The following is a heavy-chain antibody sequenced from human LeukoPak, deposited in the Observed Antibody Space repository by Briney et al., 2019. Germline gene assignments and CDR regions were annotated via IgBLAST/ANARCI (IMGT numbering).Heavy chain of an antibody. CDR2: ISGSRSTI. CDR3: ARDSSGYDVRYYYYYMDV. D-gene: IGHD5-12*01. CDR1: GFTFSSNS. V-gene: IGHV3-48*01. Sequence: PGGSLRLSCAASGFTFSSNSMNWVRQAPGKGLKWVSYISGSRSTIYYADSVKGRFTISRDNAKNSLYLQMNSLRAEDTAVYHCARDSSGYDVRYYYYYMDVWGKGTTVTVSS. J-gene: IGHJ6*03.